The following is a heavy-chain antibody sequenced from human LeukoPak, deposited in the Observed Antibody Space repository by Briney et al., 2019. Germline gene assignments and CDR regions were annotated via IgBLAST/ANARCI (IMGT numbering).Heavy chain of an antibody. CDR3: ARGVYSSGRAFDY. CDR2: INHSGST. J-gene: IGHJ4*02. D-gene: IGHD6-19*01. Sequence: PSETLSLTCAVYGGSFSGYYWSWIRQPPGKGLEWIGEINHSGSTNYNPSLKSRVTISVDTSKNQFSLKLSSVTAADTAVYYCARGVYSSGRAFDYWGQGTLVTVS. CDR1: GGSFSGYY. V-gene: IGHV4-34*01.